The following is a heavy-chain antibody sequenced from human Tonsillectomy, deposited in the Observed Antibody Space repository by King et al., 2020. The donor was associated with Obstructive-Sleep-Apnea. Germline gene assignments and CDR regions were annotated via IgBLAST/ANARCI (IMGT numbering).Heavy chain of an antibody. CDR2: IYYNGIS. Sequence: QLQLQESGPGLVKPSQTLSLTCSVSGGSISSGSYYWSWIRQHPEKGLEWIGYIYYNGISYYNPSLKSRVSISVDTSKNQFSLKLSSVTAADTAVYYCAREIFGSGSYTDYYGLDVWGQGTTVTVSS. J-gene: IGHJ6*02. D-gene: IGHD3-10*01. CDR1: GGSISSGSYY. CDR3: AREIFGSGSYTDYYGLDV. V-gene: IGHV4-31*03.